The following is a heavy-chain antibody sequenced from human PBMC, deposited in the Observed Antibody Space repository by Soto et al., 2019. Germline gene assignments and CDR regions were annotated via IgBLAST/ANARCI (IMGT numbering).Heavy chain of an antibody. Sequence: ASVKVSCKASGGTFSSYTISCVRQAPGQGLEWMGRIIPILGIANYAQKFQGRFTISRDNSKNTAFLQMGSLRDEDMAVYFCAREAGTPGLWYFDLWGRGTLVTVSS. CDR1: GGTFSSYT. CDR2: IIPILGIA. V-gene: IGHV1-69*04. D-gene: IGHD1-1*01. CDR3: AREAGTPGLWYFDL. J-gene: IGHJ2*01.